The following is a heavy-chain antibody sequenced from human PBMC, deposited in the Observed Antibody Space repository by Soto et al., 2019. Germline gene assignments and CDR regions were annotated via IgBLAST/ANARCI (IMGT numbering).Heavy chain of an antibody. CDR1: GYTFTSYG. D-gene: IGHD3-3*01. Sequence: VASVKVSCKASGYTFTSYGISWVRQAPGQGLEWMGWISAYNGNTNYAQKLQGRVTMTTDTSTSTAYMELRSLRSDDTAVYYCALYYDFWSGYRALDYWGQGTLVTVSS. J-gene: IGHJ4*02. CDR3: ALYYDFWSGYRALDY. V-gene: IGHV1-18*01. CDR2: ISAYNGNT.